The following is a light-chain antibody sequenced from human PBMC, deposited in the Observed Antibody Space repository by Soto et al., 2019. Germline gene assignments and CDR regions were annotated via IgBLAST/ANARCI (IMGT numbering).Light chain of an antibody. CDR3: GSYTSSDTMI. Sequence: QSALTQPASVSGSPGQSITISCTGTSSDIGRYNYVSWYQHSPGKAPKLITYDVSDRPSGVSNRFSGSKSGTTASLTISGLQAEDEADYYCGSYTSSDTMIFGGGTKLTGL. V-gene: IGLV2-14*03. CDR1: SSDIGRYNY. CDR2: DVS. J-gene: IGLJ2*01.